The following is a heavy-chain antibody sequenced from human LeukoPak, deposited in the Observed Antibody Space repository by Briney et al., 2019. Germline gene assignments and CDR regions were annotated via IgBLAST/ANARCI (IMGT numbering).Heavy chain of an antibody. CDR1: GFSFSSYC. D-gene: IGHD3-22*01. CDR3: ARAPSEIGGYYPEYFRH. J-gene: IGHJ1*01. V-gene: IGHV3-74*01. Sequence: GGSLRLSCAASGFSFSSYCKHWIRQAPGKGLVWVSRIKSDGKTNYADSVKGRFTISRDNAKNTVSLQMNSLRAEDTGVYYCARAPSEIGGYYPEYFRHWGQGTLVTVSS. CDR2: IKSDGKT.